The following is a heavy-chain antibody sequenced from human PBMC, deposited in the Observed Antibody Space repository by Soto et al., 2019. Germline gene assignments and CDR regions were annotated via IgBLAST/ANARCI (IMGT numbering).Heavy chain of an antibody. D-gene: IGHD3-3*01. CDR1: GGSISSGGYY. V-gene: IGHV4-31*03. CDR2: IYYSGST. CDR3: ARYLGGSDYDFWSGYYYGMDV. J-gene: IGHJ6*02. Sequence: SETLSLTCTVSGGSISSGGYYWSWIRQHPGKGLEWIGYIYYSGSTYYNPSLKSRVTISVDTSKNQFSLKLSSVTAADTAVYYCARYLGGSDYDFWSGYYYGMDVWGQGTTVTVSS.